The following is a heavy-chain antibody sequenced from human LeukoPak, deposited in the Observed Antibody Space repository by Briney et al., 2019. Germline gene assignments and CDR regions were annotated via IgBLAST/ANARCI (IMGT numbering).Heavy chain of an antibody. V-gene: IGHV4-30-2*01. CDR2: IYHSGST. J-gene: IGHJ3*02. D-gene: IGHD3-22*01. CDR3: ARGVRSYYDSSRDAFDI. CDR1: GGSISSGGYS. Sequence: SQTLSLTCAVSGGSISSGGYSWSWIRQPPGKGLEWIGYIYHSGSTYYNPSLKSRVTISVDRSKNQFSLKLGSVTAADTAVYYCARGVRSYYDSSRDAFDIWGQGTMVTVSS.